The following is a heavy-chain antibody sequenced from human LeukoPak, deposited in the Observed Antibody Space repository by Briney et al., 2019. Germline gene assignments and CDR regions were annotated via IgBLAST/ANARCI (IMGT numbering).Heavy chain of an antibody. D-gene: IGHD3-22*01. J-gene: IGHJ4*01. CDR1: GYSFTSFF. V-gene: IGHV5-51*01. Sequence: GESLKISCKASGYSFTSFFIGWVRQMPGKGPEWMRIIYPGDSETRYSPSFQGQVTISADKSITTAYLQWSSLKASDTAIYYCARPGGSSGPAADLDYWGQGTLVTVSS. CDR3: ARPGGSSGPAADLDY. CDR2: IYPGDSET.